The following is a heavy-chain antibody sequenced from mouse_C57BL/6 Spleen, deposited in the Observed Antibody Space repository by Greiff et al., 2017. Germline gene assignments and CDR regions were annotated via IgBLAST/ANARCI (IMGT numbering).Heavy chain of an antibody. CDR3: ARGRDYGREWYFDV. D-gene: IGHD1-1*01. CDR2: ISYDGSN. CDR1: GYSITSGYY. J-gene: IGHJ1*03. V-gene: IGHV3-6*01. Sequence: EVQRVESGPGLVKPSQSLSLTCSVTGYSITSGYYWNWIRQFPGNKLEWMGYISYDGSNNYNPSLKNRISITRDTSKNQFFLKLNSVTTEDTATYYCARGRDYGREWYFDVWGTGTTVTVSS.